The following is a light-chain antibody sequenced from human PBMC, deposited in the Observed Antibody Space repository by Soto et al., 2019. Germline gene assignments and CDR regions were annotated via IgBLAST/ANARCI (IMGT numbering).Light chain of an antibody. V-gene: IGKV3-20*01. J-gene: IGKJ1*01. CDR2: GAY. Sequence: EIFLTQSPGTLSLSPGETATLSCRASQSVSSSYLAWYQQKPGQAPRLLIFGAYNRATGIPDRFSGSACGPDSPPTISRLEPEDSAAFYCHQYGSSPRTFGPGTKVDIK. CDR1: QSVSSSY. CDR3: HQYGSSPRT.